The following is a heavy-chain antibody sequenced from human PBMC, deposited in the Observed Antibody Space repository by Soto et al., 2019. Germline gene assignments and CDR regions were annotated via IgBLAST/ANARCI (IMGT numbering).Heavy chain of an antibody. Sequence: GGSLRLSCAASGFTFSNAWMSWVRQAPGKGLEWVGRIKSKTAGGTTDSAAPVKGRFTISRDDSKNTVFLQMNSLKTEDTAVYYCTREVIVVVPAATRSYNWFDPWGQGTLVTVSS. J-gene: IGHJ5*02. CDR2: IKSKTAGGTT. CDR3: TREVIVVVPAATRSYNWFDP. V-gene: IGHV3-15*01. CDR1: GFTFSNAW. D-gene: IGHD2-2*01.